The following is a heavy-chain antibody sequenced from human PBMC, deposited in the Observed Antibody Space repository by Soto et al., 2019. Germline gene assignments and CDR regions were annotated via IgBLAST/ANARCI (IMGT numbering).Heavy chain of an antibody. V-gene: IGHV4-34*01. CDR3: STRAYDTNGYYRFDP. J-gene: IGHJ5*01. CDR1: GGSFSGHS. Sequence: PSETLSLTCAPYGGSFSGHSWTWIRQSPGKGLEWIGDINHSGRVNYSPSLKSRVTISLDTSKNQFSLTLSAVTAADTAMYYCSTRAYDTNGYYRFDPWGQGTLVTVSS. D-gene: IGHD3-22*01. CDR2: INHSGRV.